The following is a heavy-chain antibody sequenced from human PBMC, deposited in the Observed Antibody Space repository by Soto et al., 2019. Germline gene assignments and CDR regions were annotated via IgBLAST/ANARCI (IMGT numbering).Heavy chain of an antibody. CDR2: ISYDGSNK. Sequence: QVQLVESGGGVVQPERSLRLSCAASGFTFSSYGMHWVRQAPGKGLEWVAVISYDGSNKYYADSVKGRFTISRDNSKNTLYLQMNSLRAEDTAVYYCAIGVDYGDLGDYWGQGTLVTVSS. V-gene: IGHV3-30*03. CDR3: AIGVDYGDLGDY. D-gene: IGHD4-17*01. CDR1: GFTFSSYG. J-gene: IGHJ4*02.